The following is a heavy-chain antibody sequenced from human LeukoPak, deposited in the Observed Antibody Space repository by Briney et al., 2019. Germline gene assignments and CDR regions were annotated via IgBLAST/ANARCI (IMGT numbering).Heavy chain of an antibody. D-gene: IGHD5-18*01. CDR3: ARQSRGYSYGGYDY. J-gene: IGHJ4*02. CDR2: IIPIFGTA. Sequence: SVKVSCKASGGTFSSYAISWVRQAPGQGLEWMGGIIPIFGTANYAQKFQGRVTITTDESTSTAYMELRSLRSEDTAAYYCARQSRGYSYGGYDYWGQGTLVPVSS. V-gene: IGHV1-69*05. CDR1: GGTFSSYA.